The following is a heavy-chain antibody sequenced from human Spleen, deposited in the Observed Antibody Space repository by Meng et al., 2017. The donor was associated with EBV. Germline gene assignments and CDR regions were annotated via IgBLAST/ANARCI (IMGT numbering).Heavy chain of an antibody. CDR2: ISSSSSYI. CDR3: ARRYCSGGSCYSGFDY. CDR1: GFTFSSYS. J-gene: IGHJ4*02. V-gene: IGHV3-21*01. Sequence: EVQLVESGGXLVKPGXSLRLSXVXSGFTFSSYSMNWVRQAPGKGLEWVSSISSSSSYIYYADSVKGRFTISRDNAKNSLYLQMNSLRAEDTAVYYCARRYCSGGSCYSGFDYWGQGTLVTVSS. D-gene: IGHD2-15*01.